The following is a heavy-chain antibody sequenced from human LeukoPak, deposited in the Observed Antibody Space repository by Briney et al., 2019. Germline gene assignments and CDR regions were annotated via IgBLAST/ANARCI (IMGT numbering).Heavy chain of an antibody. Sequence: GGSLGLSCAASGFTFSSDWMHWVRQGPGKGLVWVSRINRDGSTRAYAGSVKGRFTISRDNAKNTLYLQMNSLRAEDTAVYYCARETSGSWYSWGQGTLVTVSS. D-gene: IGHD2-21*01. CDR3: ARETSGSWYS. CDR2: INRDGSTR. J-gene: IGHJ4*02. CDR1: GFTFSSDW. V-gene: IGHV3-74*01.